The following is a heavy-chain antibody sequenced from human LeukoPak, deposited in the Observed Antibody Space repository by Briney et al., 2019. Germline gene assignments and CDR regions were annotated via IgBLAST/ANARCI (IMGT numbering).Heavy chain of an antibody. CDR3: ARVAVAGNTNY. CDR2: IRYDGSNK. Sequence: GGSLRLSCAASGFTFSSYEMNWVRQAPGKGLEWVAFIRYDGSNKYYADSVKGRFTISRDNSKNTLYLQMNSLRAEDTAVYYCARVAVAGNTNYWGQGTLVTVSS. D-gene: IGHD6-19*01. J-gene: IGHJ4*02. V-gene: IGHV3-30*02. CDR1: GFTFSSYE.